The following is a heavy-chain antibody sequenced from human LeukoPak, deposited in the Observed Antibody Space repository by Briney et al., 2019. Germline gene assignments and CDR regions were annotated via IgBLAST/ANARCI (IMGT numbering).Heavy chain of an antibody. CDR3: ARQYSSGWSHFDY. CDR2: IYPGDSDT. V-gene: IGHV5-51*01. Sequence: GESLKISCEGSGYTFTSYWIAWVRQMPGKGLEWMGIIYPGDSDTRYSPSFQGQVTISANKSISTAYLQWSSLKASDTAMYYCARQYSSGWSHFDYWGQGTLVTVSS. CDR1: GYTFTSYW. J-gene: IGHJ4*02. D-gene: IGHD6-19*01.